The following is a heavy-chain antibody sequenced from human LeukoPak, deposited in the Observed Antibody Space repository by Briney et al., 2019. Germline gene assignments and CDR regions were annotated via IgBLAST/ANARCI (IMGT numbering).Heavy chain of an antibody. CDR2: INHSGST. CDR1: GGSFSGYY. J-gene: IGHJ6*02. Sequence: SETLSLTCAVYGGSFSGYYWSWIRQPPGKGLEWIGEINHSGSTNYNPSLKSRVTMSVDTSKNLFSLKVSSVTAADTAVYYCARGRSNYYGMDVWGQGTTVTVSS. V-gene: IGHV4-34*01. D-gene: IGHD1-26*01. CDR3: ARGRSNYYGMDV.